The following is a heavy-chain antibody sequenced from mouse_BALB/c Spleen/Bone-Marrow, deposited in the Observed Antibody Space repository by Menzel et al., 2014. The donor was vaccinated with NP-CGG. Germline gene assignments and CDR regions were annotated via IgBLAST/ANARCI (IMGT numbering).Heavy chain of an antibody. Sequence: DLVKPGASVKLSCKASGYTFTSYWINWIKQRRGQGLEWIGRIAPGSGSTYYDEMFKGKATLTVDTSSSTAYIQLSSLSSEDSAVYFCARSYYGRAMDYWGQGTSVTVSS. CDR2: IAPGSGST. J-gene: IGHJ4*01. CDR3: ARSYYGRAMDY. CDR1: GYTFTSYW. V-gene: IGHV1S41*01. D-gene: IGHD1-1*01.